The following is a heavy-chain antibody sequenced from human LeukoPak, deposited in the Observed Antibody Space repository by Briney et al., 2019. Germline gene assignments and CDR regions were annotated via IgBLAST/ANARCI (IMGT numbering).Heavy chain of an antibody. V-gene: IGHV3-21*01. CDR3: ARDLYSSGWPEYFQH. CDR2: ISSSSSYI. D-gene: IGHD6-19*01. CDR1: GFTFSSYS. Sequence: PGGSLRLSCAASGFTFSSYSMNWVRQAPGKGLEWVSSISSSSSYIYYADSVKGRFTISRDNAKNSLYLQMNSLRAEDTAVYYCARDLYSSGWPEYFQHWGQGTLVTVSS. J-gene: IGHJ1*01.